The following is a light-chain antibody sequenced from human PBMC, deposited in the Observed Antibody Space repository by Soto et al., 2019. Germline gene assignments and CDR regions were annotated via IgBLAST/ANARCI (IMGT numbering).Light chain of an antibody. CDR3: GTWDSSLSAGRWV. J-gene: IGLJ3*02. Sequence: QSVLTQPPSVSAAPGQTVTISCSGSSSNIGNNYVSWYQQLPGTAPKLLIYENNKRPSGIPDRFSGSKSGTSATLGITGLQTGDEADYYCGTWDSSLSAGRWVFGGGTKVTVL. V-gene: IGLV1-51*02. CDR2: ENN. CDR1: SSNIGNNY.